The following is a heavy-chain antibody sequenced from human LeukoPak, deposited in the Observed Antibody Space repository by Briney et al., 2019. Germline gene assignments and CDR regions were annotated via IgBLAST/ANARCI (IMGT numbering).Heavy chain of an antibody. J-gene: IGHJ4*02. D-gene: IGHD4-17*01. CDR2: MNPNSGNT. CDR3: ARGQHGDTEDY. V-gene: IGHV1-8*02. Sequence: ASVKVSCKASGGTFSNYAINWVRQATGQGLEWMGWMNPNSGNTGYAQKFQGRVTMTRNTSISTAYMELSSLRSEDTAVYYCARGQHGDTEDYWGQGTLVTVSS. CDR1: GGTFSNYA.